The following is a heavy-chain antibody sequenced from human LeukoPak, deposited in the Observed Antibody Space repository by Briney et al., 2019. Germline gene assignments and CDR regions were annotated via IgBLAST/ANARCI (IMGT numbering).Heavy chain of an antibody. Sequence: ASVKVSCKASGYTFSSYGIGWVRQAPGQGLEWMGWISTYNGNTNTAQNLQGRVTMTTDTSTSTAYMELRSLTSDDTAVYYCARDRAVSGSQNYWGQGTLVTVSS. D-gene: IGHD1-26*01. J-gene: IGHJ4*02. CDR2: ISTYNGNT. V-gene: IGHV1-18*01. CDR3: ARDRAVSGSQNY. CDR1: GYTFSSYG.